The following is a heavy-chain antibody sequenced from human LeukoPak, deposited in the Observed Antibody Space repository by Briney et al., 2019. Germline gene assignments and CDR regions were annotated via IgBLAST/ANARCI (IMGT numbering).Heavy chain of an antibody. CDR3: ARGSQIAVAVEGWLDP. D-gene: IGHD6-19*01. CDR2: ISGYNYHT. Sequence: ASVKVSCKTSGYTFSTYGISWVRQAPGQGLDWMGWISGYNYHTDYARKFQGRLTVTTDTSTKTAYMELRNLRSDDTAVYYCARGSQIAVAVEGWLDPWGQGTLVTVSS. V-gene: IGHV1-18*01. J-gene: IGHJ5*02. CDR1: GYTFSTYG.